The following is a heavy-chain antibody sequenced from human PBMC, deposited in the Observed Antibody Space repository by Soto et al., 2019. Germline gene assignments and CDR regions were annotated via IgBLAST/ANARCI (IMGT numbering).Heavy chain of an antibody. CDR3: AGVNVLRVYAALGPLGAFDI. D-gene: IGHD2-8*01. V-gene: IGHV1-69*02. CDR2: IIPILGIA. CDR1: GGTFSSYT. J-gene: IGHJ3*02. Sequence: SVKVSCKASGGTFSSYTISWVRQAPGQGLEWMGRIIPILGIANYAQKFQGRVTITADKSTSTAYMELSSLRSEDTAVYYCAGVNVLRVYAALGPLGAFDIWGQGKMVTAS.